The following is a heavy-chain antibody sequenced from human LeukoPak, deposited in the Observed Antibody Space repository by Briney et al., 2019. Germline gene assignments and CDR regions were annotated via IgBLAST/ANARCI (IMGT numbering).Heavy chain of an antibody. V-gene: IGHV4-30-4*01. Sequence: PSETLSLTCTVSGGSISSGDYYWSWIRQPPGKGLEWIGYIYYSGSTYYNPSLKSRVTISVDTSKNQFSLKLSSVTAADTAVYYCARLDCGGDCYPDYWGQGTLVTVSS. D-gene: IGHD2-21*02. CDR2: IYYSGST. CDR3: ARLDCGGDCYPDY. CDR1: GGSISSGDYY. J-gene: IGHJ4*02.